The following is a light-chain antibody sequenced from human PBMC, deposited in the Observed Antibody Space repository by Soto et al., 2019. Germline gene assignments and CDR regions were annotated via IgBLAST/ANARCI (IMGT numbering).Light chain of an antibody. CDR1: QSVSSN. J-gene: IGKJ5*01. CDR2: GAS. Sequence: DMVFKQSPGTLSLSPGEGATLSCRASQSVSSNLAWYQQKPGQAPRLLIYGASTRATGIPDRFSGSGSGTDFTLTISRLEPEDFAVYYCQQRNNWPPITFGQGTRLETK. CDR3: QQRNNWPPIT. V-gene: IGKV3D-20*02.